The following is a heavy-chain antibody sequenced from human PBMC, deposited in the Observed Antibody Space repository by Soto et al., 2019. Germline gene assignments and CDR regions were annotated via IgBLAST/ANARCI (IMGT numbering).Heavy chain of an antibody. D-gene: IGHD2-15*01. CDR2: ITWNSGKI. V-gene: IGHV3-9*01. Sequence: PGGSLRLSCTASGFTFDDYAMHWVRQGPGRGLEWVSGITWNSGKIAYADSVKGRFTIARDDDNNSLYLQMNSLRPEDTALYYCVKDSYADFHRVLSTAEYFFGYWGHGTLVTVSS. J-gene: IGHJ4*01. CDR1: GFTFDDYA. CDR3: VKDSYADFHRVLSTAEYFFGY.